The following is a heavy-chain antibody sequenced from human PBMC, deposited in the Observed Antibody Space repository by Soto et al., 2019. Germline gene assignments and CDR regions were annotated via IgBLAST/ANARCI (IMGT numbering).Heavy chain of an antibody. J-gene: IGHJ4*02. Sequence: PXGALKVTYAASGLPFSSYARSWVRQAPGKGLEWVSAISGSGGSTYYADSVKGRFTISRDNSKNTLYLQMNSLRAEDTAVYYCAKDRYSSSPSYFDYWGQGTLVTVSS. V-gene: IGHV3-23*01. CDR3: AKDRYSSSPSYFDY. CDR2: ISGSGGST. CDR1: GLPFSSYA. D-gene: IGHD6-6*01.